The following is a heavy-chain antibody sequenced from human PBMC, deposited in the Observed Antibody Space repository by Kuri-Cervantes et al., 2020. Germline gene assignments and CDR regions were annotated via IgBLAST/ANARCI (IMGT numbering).Heavy chain of an antibody. Sequence: GESLKISCAASGFTFSSYGMHWVRQAPGKGLEWVAFIRYDGSNKYYADSVKGRFTISRDNPKNTLYLQMNSLRAEDTAVYYCGSSYYDESVDDYRAFDSWGQGALVTVSS. D-gene: IGHD3-16*01. V-gene: IGHV3-30*02. CDR3: GSSYYDESVDDYRAFDS. J-gene: IGHJ4*02. CDR1: GFTFSSYG. CDR2: IRYDGSNK.